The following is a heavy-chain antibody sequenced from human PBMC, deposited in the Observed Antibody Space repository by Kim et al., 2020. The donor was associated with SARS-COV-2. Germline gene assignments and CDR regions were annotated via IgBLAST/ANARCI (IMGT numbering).Heavy chain of an antibody. Sequence: GGSLRLSCAASGFTFSSYAMHWVRQAPGKGLEWVAVISYDGSNKYYADSVKGRFTISRDNSKNTLYLQMNSLRAEDTAVYYCARDSAGDSSGWPVADYWGQGTLVTVSS. CDR1: GFTFSSYA. CDR2: ISYDGSNK. J-gene: IGHJ4*02. CDR3: ARDSAGDSSGWPVADY. V-gene: IGHV3-30*04. D-gene: IGHD6-19*01.